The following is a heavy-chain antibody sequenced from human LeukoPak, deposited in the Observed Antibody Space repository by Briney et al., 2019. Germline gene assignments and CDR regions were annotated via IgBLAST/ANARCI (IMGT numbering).Heavy chain of an antibody. D-gene: IGHD3-10*02. CDR1: GFSFTTHN. CDR2: ISGSGEAI. J-gene: IGHJ6*04. CDR3: AELGITMIGGV. Sequence: GGSLRLSCAASGFSFTTHNMNWVRQAPGKGLEWISYISGSGEAIFYADSVKGRFTISRDNAKNSLYLQMNSLRAEDTAVYYCAELGITMIGGVWGKGTTVTISS. V-gene: IGHV3-48*03.